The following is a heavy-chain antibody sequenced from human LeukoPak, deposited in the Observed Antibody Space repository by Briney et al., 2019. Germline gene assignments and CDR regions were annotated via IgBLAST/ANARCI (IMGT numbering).Heavy chain of an antibody. D-gene: IGHD6-19*01. CDR1: GFTFSSYS. J-gene: IGHJ4*02. Sequence: PGGSLRLSCAASGFTFSSYSMNWVRQAPGKGLEWVSSISSSSSYIYYADSVKGRFTISRDNAKNSLYLQMNRLRAEDTAVYYCARSSAVAGTLDYWGQGTLVTVSS. CDR3: ARSSAVAGTLDY. CDR2: ISSSSSYI. V-gene: IGHV3-21*01.